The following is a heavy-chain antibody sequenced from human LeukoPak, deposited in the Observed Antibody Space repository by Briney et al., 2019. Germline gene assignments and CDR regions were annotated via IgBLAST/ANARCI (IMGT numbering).Heavy chain of an antibody. D-gene: IGHD6-19*01. CDR2: ISSNGGST. Sequence: GGSLRLSCSASGFTFSSYAMHWVRQAPGKGLEYVSGISSNGGSTYYADSVKGRFTISRDNSKNTLYLQMSSLRGEDTAVYYCVKEVQQWLVRDYWGQGTLVTVSS. CDR3: VKEVQQWLVRDY. CDR1: GFTFSSYA. V-gene: IGHV3-64D*06. J-gene: IGHJ4*02.